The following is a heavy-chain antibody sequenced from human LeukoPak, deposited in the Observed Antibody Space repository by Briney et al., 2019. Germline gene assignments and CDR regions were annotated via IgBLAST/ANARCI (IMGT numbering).Heavy chain of an antibody. CDR2: IGDSGGST. CDR3: AKSSSGWYTFDY. V-gene: IGHV3-23*01. D-gene: IGHD6-19*01. CDR1: GFTFSSYA. Sequence: GGSLRLSCAASGFTFSSYAMTWVRQAPGKGLEWVSSIGDSGGSTKYADSVKGRFTISRDNFKNTLFLQMNSLRVGDTAVYHCAKSSSGWYTFDYWGQGTLVTVSS. J-gene: IGHJ4*02.